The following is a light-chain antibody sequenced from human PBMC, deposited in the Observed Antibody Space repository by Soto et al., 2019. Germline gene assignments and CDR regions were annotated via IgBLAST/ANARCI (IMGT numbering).Light chain of an antibody. CDR2: GAS. Sequence: EIVLTQSPGTLSLSPGERATLSCRASQSVSSSYLAWYQQKPGQAPRLLIYGASSRATGIPDRFSGSGSGTDFTLTISRLEPEDFAVYYRQQYGSSPKTFGQGTKV. V-gene: IGKV3-20*01. CDR1: QSVSSSY. CDR3: QQYGSSPKT. J-gene: IGKJ1*01.